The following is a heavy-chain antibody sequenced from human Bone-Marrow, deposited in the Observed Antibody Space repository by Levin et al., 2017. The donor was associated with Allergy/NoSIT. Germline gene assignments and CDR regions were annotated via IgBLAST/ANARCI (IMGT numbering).Heavy chain of an antibody. V-gene: IGHV4-31*03. CDR1: GGSISSGGYY. CDR2: MYYSGST. CDR3: ARSYYDFWSSYPPPLGYMDV. Sequence: SETLSLTCTVSGGSISSGGYYWTWIRQRPGKGLEWIGYMYYSGSTYYNPSLKSRVTMSVDTSKNQFSLKLSSVTAADTAVYYCARSYYDFWSSYPPPLGYMDVWGKGTTVTVSS. D-gene: IGHD3-3*01. J-gene: IGHJ6*03.